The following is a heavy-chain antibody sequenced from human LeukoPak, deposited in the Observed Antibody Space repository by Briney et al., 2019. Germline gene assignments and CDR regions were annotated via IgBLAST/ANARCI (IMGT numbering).Heavy chain of an antibody. CDR3: ARFNTILDAFDI. Sequence: SVKVSCMASGGTFSSYAISWVRQAPGQGLEWMGRIIPILGIANYAQKFQGRVTITADKSTSTAYMELSSLRSEDTAVYYCARFNTILDAFDIWGQGTMVTVSS. CDR1: GGTFSSYA. V-gene: IGHV1-69*04. D-gene: IGHD3-3*01. J-gene: IGHJ3*02. CDR2: IIPILGIA.